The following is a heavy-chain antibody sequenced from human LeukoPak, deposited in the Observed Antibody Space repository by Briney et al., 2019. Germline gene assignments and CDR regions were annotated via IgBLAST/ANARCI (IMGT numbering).Heavy chain of an antibody. V-gene: IGHV4-39*07. J-gene: IGHJ6*03. CDR1: GFTFSSYS. D-gene: IGHD3-22*01. Sequence: GSLRLSCAASGFTFSSYSVNWVRQPPGKGLEWIGSIYYSGSTYYNPSLKSRVTISVDTSKNQFSLKLSSVTAADTAVYYCARDHYYYDSSGYYYYYYYYYMDVWGKGTTVTVSS. CDR3: ARDHYYYDSSGYYYYYYYYYMDV. CDR2: IYYSGST.